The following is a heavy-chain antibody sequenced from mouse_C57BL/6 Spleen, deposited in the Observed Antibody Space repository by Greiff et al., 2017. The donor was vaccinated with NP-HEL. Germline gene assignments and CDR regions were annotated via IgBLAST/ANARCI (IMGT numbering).Heavy chain of an antibody. CDR3: ARQSSNYAMDY. D-gene: IGHD1-3*01. Sequence: EVMLVESGGGLVQPGGSLKLSCAASGFTFSDYGMAWVRQAPRKGPEWVAFISNLAYSIYYADTVTGRFTISRENAKNTLYLEMSSLRSEDTAMYYCARQSSNYAMDYWGQGTSVTVSS. CDR2: ISNLAYSI. V-gene: IGHV5-15*04. CDR1: GFTFSDYG. J-gene: IGHJ4*01.